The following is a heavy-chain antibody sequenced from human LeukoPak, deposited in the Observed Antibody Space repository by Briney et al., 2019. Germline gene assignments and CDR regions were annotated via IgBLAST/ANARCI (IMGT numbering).Heavy chain of an antibody. D-gene: IGHD1-26*01. CDR3: ARGRAGFGVGATTPIDY. V-gene: IGHV1-2*04. Sequence: GASVKVSCKASGYTFTGYYMHWVRQAPGQGLEWMGWINPNSGGTNYAQKFQGWVTMTRDTSISTAYMELSRLRSDDTAVYYCARGRAGFGVGATTPIDYWGQGTLVTVSS. CDR1: GYTFTGYY. J-gene: IGHJ4*02. CDR2: INPNSGGT.